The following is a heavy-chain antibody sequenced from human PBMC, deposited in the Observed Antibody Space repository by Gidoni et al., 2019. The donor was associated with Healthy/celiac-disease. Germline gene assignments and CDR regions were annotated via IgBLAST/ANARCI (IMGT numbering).Heavy chain of an antibody. J-gene: IGHJ1*01. D-gene: IGHD2-15*01. CDR2: ISWNSGSI. V-gene: IGHV3-9*01. CDR3: AKDIGGTWVAAAAEYFQH. Sequence: EVQLVESGGGLVQHGRSLRLSCAASGFTFDDYAMDWVRQAPGKGLAWVSGISWNSGSIGYADSVKGRFTISRDNAKNSLYLQMNSLRAEDTALYYCAKDIGGTWVAAAAEYFQHWGQGTLVTVSS. CDR1: GFTFDDYA.